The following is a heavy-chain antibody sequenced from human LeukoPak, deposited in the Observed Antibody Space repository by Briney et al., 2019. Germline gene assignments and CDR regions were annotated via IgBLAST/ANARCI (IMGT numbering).Heavy chain of an antibody. Sequence: PSETLSLTCTVSGGSISSYYWSWIRQPPGKGLEWIGYIYYSGSTNYNPSLKSRVTISVDTSKNQFSLKLSSVTAADTAVYYCARARDIVVVPWYFDYWGRGTLVTVSS. V-gene: IGHV4-59*01. CDR1: GGSISSYY. CDR3: ARARDIVVVPWYFDY. J-gene: IGHJ4*02. D-gene: IGHD2-15*01. CDR2: IYYSGST.